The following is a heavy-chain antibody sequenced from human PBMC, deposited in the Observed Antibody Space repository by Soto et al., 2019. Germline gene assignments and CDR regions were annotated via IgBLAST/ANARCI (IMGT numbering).Heavy chain of an antibody. CDR1: GGSLSGYY. J-gene: IGHJ4*02. CDR2: IKGGGST. Sequence: QVQLQQWGAGLLKPSETLSLTCAVNGGSLSGYYWSWIRQPPGKGLEWIGEIKGGGSTNYSPSLKSRATISSDTSNNQFSLRLNSVTAADTAVYYCARGQEGVVATHWDQGTLVTVSS. V-gene: IGHV4-34*01. CDR3: ARGQEGVVATH. D-gene: IGHD5-12*01.